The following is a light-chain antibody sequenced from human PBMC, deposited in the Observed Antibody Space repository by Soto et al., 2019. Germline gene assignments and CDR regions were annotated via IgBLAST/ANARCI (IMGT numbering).Light chain of an antibody. CDR1: SSGIRDYNY. Sequence: QSALTQPASVSGSPGQSITISCTGTSSGIRDYNYVSWYQQLPGNAPKLIMYEVSDRPSGISNRFSGSKSGNTASLTISGLQAEYEADYYCSSKSPDFFGTGTKLTVL. J-gene: IGLJ1*01. CDR3: SSKSPDF. V-gene: IGLV2-14*01. CDR2: EVS.